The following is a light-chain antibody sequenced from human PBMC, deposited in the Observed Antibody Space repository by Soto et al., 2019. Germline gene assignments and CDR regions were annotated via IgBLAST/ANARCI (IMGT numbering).Light chain of an antibody. CDR3: SSYAGSSTLVL. CDR2: EVG. Sequence: QSVLTQPASVSGSPGQSITISFTGTSGDVGGYNYVSWYQQHPGKAPKLIIYEVGHRPSGVSNRFSGSKSGDTASLTISWLKAEDEADYYCSSYAGSSTLVLFGGGTKLTVL. V-gene: IGLV2-14*01. J-gene: IGLJ3*02. CDR1: SGDVGGYNY.